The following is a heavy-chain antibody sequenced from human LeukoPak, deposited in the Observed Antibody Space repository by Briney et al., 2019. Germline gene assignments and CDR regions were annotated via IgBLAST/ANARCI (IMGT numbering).Heavy chain of an antibody. Sequence: QPGRSLRLSCAASGFTFSSYGMHWVRQAPGKGLEWVAVIWYDGSNKYYADSVKGRFTISRDNSKNTLYLQMNSLRAEDTAVYYCAKDGLSVDCGYFDYWGQETLVTVSS. D-gene: IGHD2-21*02. CDR1: GFTFSSYG. CDR2: IWYDGSNK. CDR3: AKDGLSVDCGYFDY. J-gene: IGHJ4*02. V-gene: IGHV3-33*06.